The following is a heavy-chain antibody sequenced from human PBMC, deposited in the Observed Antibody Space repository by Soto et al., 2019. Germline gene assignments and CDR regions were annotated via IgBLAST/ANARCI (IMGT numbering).Heavy chain of an antibody. CDR1: GFTYTNYA. D-gene: IGHD6-6*01. CDR2: ISTSGGNR. J-gene: IGHJ4*02. CDR3: AKERAARGIDY. Sequence: EVRLLESGGGLVQPGGSLSLSCAASGFTYTNYAMTWVRQTPGKGLEWVSTISTSGGNRYYADSVKGRFTISSDISENTVYLQMNSLRVDDTALYYCAKERAARGIDYWGPGTLVTVSS. V-gene: IGHV3-23*01.